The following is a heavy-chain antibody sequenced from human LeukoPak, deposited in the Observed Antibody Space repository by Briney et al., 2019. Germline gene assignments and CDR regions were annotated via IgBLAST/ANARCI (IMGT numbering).Heavy chain of an antibody. CDR3: ASSRMEAAVNWFDP. V-gene: IGHV5-10-1*01. CDR2: IDPSDSYT. Sequence: GESLKISCKGSGYSFTSYWISWVRQMPGKGLEWMGRIDPSDSYTNYSPSFQGHVTVSADKSISTAYLQWSSLKASDTAMYYCASSRMEAAVNWFDPWGQGTLVTISS. J-gene: IGHJ5*02. CDR1: GYSFTSYW. D-gene: IGHD6-13*01.